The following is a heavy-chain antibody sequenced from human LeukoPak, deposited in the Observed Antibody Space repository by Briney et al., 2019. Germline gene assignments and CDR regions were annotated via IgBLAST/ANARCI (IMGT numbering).Heavy chain of an antibody. CDR1: GFTFNRYW. CDR3: ARESGEFGLGYQLDP. CDR2: IKQDGSEK. V-gene: IGHV3-7*03. Sequence: GGSLSLSCAASGFTFNRYWMSWVRQAPGKGREWVANIKQDGSEKYYVDSVKGRFTISRDNAKNSLYLQMNSLRAEDTAVYYCARESGEFGLGYQLDPWGQGTLVSASS. J-gene: IGHJ5*02. D-gene: IGHD2-2*01.